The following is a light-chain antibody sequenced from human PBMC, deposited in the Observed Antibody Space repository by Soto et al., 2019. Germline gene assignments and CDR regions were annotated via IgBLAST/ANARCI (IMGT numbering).Light chain of an antibody. CDR2: GAS. CDR3: QQYNNFWT. J-gene: IGKJ1*01. Sequence: EIVMTQSPATLSVSPGETVTLSCRASQSVSSNLAWYQQKPGQAPRLLIYGASTRATDIPARFSGSGSGTEFTLTISSLQSEDFAVYYCQQYNNFWTFGQGTKVEIK. CDR1: QSVSSN. V-gene: IGKV3-15*01.